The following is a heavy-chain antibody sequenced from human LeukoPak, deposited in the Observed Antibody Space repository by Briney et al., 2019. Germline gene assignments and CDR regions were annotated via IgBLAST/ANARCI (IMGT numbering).Heavy chain of an antibody. CDR2: IYYSGST. J-gene: IGHJ1*01. CDR1: GGSISSYY. D-gene: IGHD3-22*01. V-gene: IGHV4-59*01. CDR3: ARGSHYYDSSGSAEYFQH. Sequence: SETLSLTCTVSGGSISSYYWSWLRQPPGKGLEGIGYIYYSGSTNYNPSLKSRVTISVDTSKNQFSLKLSSVTAADTAVYYCARGSHYYDSSGSAEYFQHWGQGTLVTVSS.